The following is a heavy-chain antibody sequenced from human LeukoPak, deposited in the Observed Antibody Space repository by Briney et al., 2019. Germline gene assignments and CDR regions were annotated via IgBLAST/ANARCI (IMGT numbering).Heavy chain of an antibody. J-gene: IGHJ4*02. Sequence: PSETLSLTCAVSGGSISSSNWWSWVRQPPGQGLEWIGEIYHSGSTNYNPSLKSRVTISVDKSKNQFSLKLSSVTAAGTAVYYCARVGRYCSGGSCYLGFDYWGQGTLVTVSS. CDR2: IYHSGST. D-gene: IGHD2-15*01. CDR1: GGSISSSNW. CDR3: ARVGRYCSGGSCYLGFDY. V-gene: IGHV4-4*02.